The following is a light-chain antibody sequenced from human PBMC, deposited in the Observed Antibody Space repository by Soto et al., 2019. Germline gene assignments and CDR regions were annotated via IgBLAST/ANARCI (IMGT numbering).Light chain of an antibody. CDR1: SSEVGGYNY. CDR2: DVS. CDR3: SSYTSSTTPYV. Sequence: SSLTQPASLSWSPGQSITISCTGTSSEVGGYNYVSWYQRHPGKAPKLMIFDVSNRPSGVSNRFSGSKSANTASLTISGLQAEDEADYFCSSYTSSTTPYVFGTGTKVTVL. V-gene: IGLV2-14*03. J-gene: IGLJ1*01.